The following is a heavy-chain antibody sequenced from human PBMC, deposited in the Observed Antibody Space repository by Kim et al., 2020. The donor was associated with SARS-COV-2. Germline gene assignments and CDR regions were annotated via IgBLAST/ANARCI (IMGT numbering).Heavy chain of an antibody. V-gene: IGHV3-23*01. CDR2: T. CDR3: VRDLTYAHAS. Sequence: TQYTNSVQGRFTISRDNSWSTLFQQMNTLRAEDTAVYYCVRDLTYAHASWGQGTLVTVSS. D-gene: IGHD3-16*01. J-gene: IGHJ4*02.